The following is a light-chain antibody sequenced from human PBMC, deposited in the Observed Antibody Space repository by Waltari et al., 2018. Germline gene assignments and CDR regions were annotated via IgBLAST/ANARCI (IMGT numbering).Light chain of an antibody. J-gene: IGKJ3*01. V-gene: IGKV3-20*01. CDR1: QSVSSSY. CDR2: GAS. CDR3: QYYATSPPD. Sequence: DIVLTQSPGTLSLSPGERATPSCRASQSVSSSYLAWSQQKPGQPPRLLIYGASRRATGIPDRFSGSGSGTDFTLTINRLEPQDFAVYYCQYYATSPPDFGPGTKVDI.